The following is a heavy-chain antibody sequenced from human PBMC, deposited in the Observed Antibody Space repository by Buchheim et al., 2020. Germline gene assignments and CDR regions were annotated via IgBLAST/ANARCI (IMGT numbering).Heavy chain of an antibody. CDR1: GFTFSSYA. D-gene: IGHD3-3*01. J-gene: IGHJ6*02. CDR2: ISYDGSNK. Sequence: QVQLVESGGGVVQPGRSLRLSCAASGFTFSSYAMHWVRQAPGKGLEWVAVISYDGSNKYYADSVKGRFTISRDNSKNTLYLQMNSLRAEDTAVYYCAREGVHYDFWSGYYREYGMDVWGQGTT. V-gene: IGHV3-30-3*01. CDR3: AREGVHYDFWSGYYREYGMDV.